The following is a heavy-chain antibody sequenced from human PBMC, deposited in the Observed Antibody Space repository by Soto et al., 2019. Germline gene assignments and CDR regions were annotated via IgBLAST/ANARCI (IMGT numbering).Heavy chain of an antibody. CDR3: TRRVRGYDVLTGYYVEDAFDI. CDR1: GFTFSGSA. D-gene: IGHD3-9*01. Sequence: GGSLRLSCVGSGFTFSGSAMHWVRQASGKALEWVGHIRGRGSNYATADPASVNGRFTMSRDDSKSTEYLQSTSLKIEDTAMYYCTRRVRGYDVLTGYYVEDAFDIWGQGTMVTVSS. CDR2: IRGRGSNYAT. V-gene: IGHV3-73*01. J-gene: IGHJ3*02.